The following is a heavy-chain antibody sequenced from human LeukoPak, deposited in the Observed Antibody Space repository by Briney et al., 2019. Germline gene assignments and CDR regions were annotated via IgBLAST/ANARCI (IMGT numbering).Heavy chain of an antibody. Sequence: ASVKVSCRASGGTFSSYAISWVRQAPGQGLEWMGGIIPIFGTANYAQKFQGRVTITADKSTSTAYMELSSLRSEDTAVYYCARSSIIAAAGPYYFDYWGQGTLVTVSS. J-gene: IGHJ4*02. CDR1: GGTFSSYA. D-gene: IGHD6-13*01. CDR3: ARSSIIAAAGPYYFDY. CDR2: IIPIFGTA. V-gene: IGHV1-69*06.